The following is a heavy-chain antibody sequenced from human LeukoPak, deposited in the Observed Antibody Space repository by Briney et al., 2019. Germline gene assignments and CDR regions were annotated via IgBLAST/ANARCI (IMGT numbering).Heavy chain of an antibody. CDR2: ISYDGSNK. J-gene: IGHJ4*02. D-gene: IGHD6-6*01. CDR1: GFTFSSYA. V-gene: IGHV3-30-3*01. Sequence: GGSLRLSCAASGFTFSSYAMHWVRQAPGKGLEWVAVISYDGSNKYYADSVKGRFTISRDNSKNTLYLQMNSLRAEDTAVYYCARRYRSSSLDYWGQGTLVTVSS. CDR3: ARRYRSSSLDY.